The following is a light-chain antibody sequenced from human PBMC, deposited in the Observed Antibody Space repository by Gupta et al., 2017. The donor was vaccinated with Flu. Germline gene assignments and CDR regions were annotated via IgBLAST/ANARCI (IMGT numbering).Light chain of an antibody. CDR2: WAS. V-gene: IGKV4-1*01. Sequence: KSSQSVLYSSNNKNYLAWYQQKPGQPPKLLIYWASTRESGVPDRFSGSGSGTDFTLTISSLQAEDVAVYYCQQYYSTPRWTFGQGTKVEIK. CDR3: QQYYSTPRWT. J-gene: IGKJ1*01. CDR1: QSVLYSSNNKNY.